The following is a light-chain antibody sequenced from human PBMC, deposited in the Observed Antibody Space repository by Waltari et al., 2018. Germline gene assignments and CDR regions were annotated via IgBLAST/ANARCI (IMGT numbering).Light chain of an antibody. V-gene: IGKV1-12*01. CDR3: QQADSFPLT. CDR2: SAS. Sequence: DIQMTQSPSSLSASVGARVTMTCRASPGINNWLAWYQQVPGRAPKLLIYSASSLQSGVPSRFSGSGSGTNFTLTITSLQPEDFATYYCQQADSFPLTFGGGTKVEIK. J-gene: IGKJ4*01. CDR1: PGINNW.